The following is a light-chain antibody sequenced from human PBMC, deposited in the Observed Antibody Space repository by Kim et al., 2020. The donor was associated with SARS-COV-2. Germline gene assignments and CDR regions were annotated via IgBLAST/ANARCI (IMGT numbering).Light chain of an antibody. Sequence: GQPASISCRSSQSHVRSDGNTYLDGYQQRPGQSPKRLIYQVSKRDSGVPDRFSGSGSGTDFTLKISRVEAEDVGIYFCMQGALGYTFGQGTKLEIK. CDR2: QVS. CDR3: MQGALGYT. V-gene: IGKV2-30*02. J-gene: IGKJ2*01. CDR1: QSHVRSDGNTY.